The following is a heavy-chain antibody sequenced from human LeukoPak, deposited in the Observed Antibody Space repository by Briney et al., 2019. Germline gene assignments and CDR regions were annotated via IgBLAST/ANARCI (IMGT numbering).Heavy chain of an antibody. Sequence: GGSLRLSCAASRFTFSTYAMSWVRQAAGKGLEWVSSISGSGGSTYHADSVKGRFTIYRDNSKKTLYLQMNSLRAEDTAVYYCVQEGPRGLAFDIWGQGTKVTVSS. CDR1: RFTFSTYA. J-gene: IGHJ3*02. V-gene: IGHV3-23*01. CDR3: VQEGPRGLAFDI. CDR2: ISGSGGST.